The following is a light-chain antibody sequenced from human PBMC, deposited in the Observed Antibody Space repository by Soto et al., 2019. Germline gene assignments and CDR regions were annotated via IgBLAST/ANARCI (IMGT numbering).Light chain of an antibody. J-gene: IGKJ1*01. CDR2: GAS. V-gene: IGKV3-20*01. CDR3: QQYYSSPRT. CDR1: QSVGGNS. Sequence: EIVLTQSPGTLSLSPGERATLSCRASQSVGGNSLTWYQQKPGQAPRVLFYGASNRATGIPDRFSGSGSGTDFTLTISRLEPEDFAVYYCQQYYSSPRTFGQGTNVEIK.